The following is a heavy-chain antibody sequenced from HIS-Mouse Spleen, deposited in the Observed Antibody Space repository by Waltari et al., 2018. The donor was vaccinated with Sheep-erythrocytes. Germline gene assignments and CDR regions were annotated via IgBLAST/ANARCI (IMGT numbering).Heavy chain of an antibody. J-gene: IGHJ4*02. CDR2: IYYSGST. Sequence: QVQLQESGPGLVKPSQTLSLTCTVSGGPISSGAYYWSWIRQPPGKGLEWIGYIYYSGSTYYNPSLKSRVTISVDTSKNQFSLKLSSVTAADTAVYYCARALANWGSSFDYWGQGTLVTVSS. V-gene: IGHV4-30-4*01. CDR3: ARALANWGSSFDY. CDR1: GGPISSGAYY. D-gene: IGHD7-27*01.